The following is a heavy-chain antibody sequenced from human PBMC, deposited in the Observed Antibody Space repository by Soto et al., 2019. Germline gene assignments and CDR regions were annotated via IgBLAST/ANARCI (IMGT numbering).Heavy chain of an antibody. CDR2: ISYDGSNK. V-gene: IGHV3-30*03. Sequence: PGGSQRLSCAASGFTFSHYGIHWVRQAPGKGLEWLAVISYDGSNKHYADSVKGRFTVSRDNSKNTLYLQMNSLRAEDTAFYLCPRYSGKYQGTIDYWGHVTLFTVPP. J-gene: IGHJ4*01. CDR3: PRYSGKYQGTIDY. D-gene: IGHD1-26*01. CDR1: GFTFSHYG.